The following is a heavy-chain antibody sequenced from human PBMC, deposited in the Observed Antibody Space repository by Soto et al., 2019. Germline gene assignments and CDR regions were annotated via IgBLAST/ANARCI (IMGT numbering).Heavy chain of an antibody. CDR3: ARDSSGLFWNFDYMDV. CDR2: IKQDGSEK. Sequence: GGSLRLSCAASGFTFSSYWMSWVRQAPGKGLEWVANIKQDGSEKYYVDAVKGRFTISRDNAKNSLYLQMNSLRAEDTAVYYCARDSSGLFWNFDYMDVWGKGTTVTVSS. CDR1: GFTFSSYW. J-gene: IGHJ6*03. D-gene: IGHD1-7*01. V-gene: IGHV3-7*01.